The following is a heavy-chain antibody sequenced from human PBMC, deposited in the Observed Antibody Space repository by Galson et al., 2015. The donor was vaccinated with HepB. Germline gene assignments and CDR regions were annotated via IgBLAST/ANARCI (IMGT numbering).Heavy chain of an antibody. CDR3: ARGLLWFGELSPPWFDP. D-gene: IGHD3-10*01. J-gene: IGHJ5*02. CDR2: INAGNGNT. V-gene: IGHV1-3*01. Sequence: SVKVSCKASGYTFTDYAMHWVRRAPGQRPEWMGWINAGNGNTKYSQKFQGRVTITRDTSASTAYMELSSLRFEDTAVYYCARGLLWFGELSPPWFDPWGQGTLVTVSS. CDR1: GYTFTDYA.